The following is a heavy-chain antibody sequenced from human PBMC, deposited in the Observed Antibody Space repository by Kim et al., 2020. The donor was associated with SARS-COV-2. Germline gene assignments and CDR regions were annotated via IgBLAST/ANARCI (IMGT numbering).Heavy chain of an antibody. Sequence: SVKVSCKASGGTFSNYAISWVRQAPGQGLEWMGRINPIFGIANYEQKFQGRVTITADKSTSTAYMEVSSLRSDDTAIYYCAGDHGSGSYRDAFHIWGQGTMLTVSS. CDR2: INPIFGIA. CDR1: GGTFSNYA. D-gene: IGHD1-26*01. J-gene: IGHJ3*02. V-gene: IGHV1-69*04. CDR3: AGDHGSGSYRDAFHI.